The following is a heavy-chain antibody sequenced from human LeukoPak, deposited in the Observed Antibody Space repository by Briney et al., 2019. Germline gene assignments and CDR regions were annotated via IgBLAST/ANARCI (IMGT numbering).Heavy chain of an antibody. V-gene: IGHV3-7*05. Sequence: GGSLRLSCAASGITFSSFWMSWVRQAPGKGLEWVANIEQDGSEKYYVDSVKGRFTISRDNAKNSLYLQMNSLRAEDTAVYYCARPIVATNLDYWGQGTLVTVSS. CDR1: GITFSSFW. J-gene: IGHJ4*02. D-gene: IGHD5-12*01. CDR2: IEQDGSEK. CDR3: ARPIVATNLDY.